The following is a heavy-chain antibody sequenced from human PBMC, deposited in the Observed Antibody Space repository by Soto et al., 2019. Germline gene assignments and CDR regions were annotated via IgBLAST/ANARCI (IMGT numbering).Heavy chain of an antibody. CDR2: IYWDDDK. CDR1: GFSLSTSGVG. D-gene: IGHD2-21*02. Sequence: SGPTLVNPTQTLTLTCTFSGFSLSTSGVGVGWIRQPPGKALEWLALIYWDDDKRYSPSLMSRLTIAKDTSKNQVVLTMTNMDPVDTATYYCVHSRCGGDCLQSYSSHKYYGMDIWGQGTTVTVSS. CDR3: VHSRCGGDCLQSYSSHKYYGMDI. J-gene: IGHJ6*02. V-gene: IGHV2-5*02.